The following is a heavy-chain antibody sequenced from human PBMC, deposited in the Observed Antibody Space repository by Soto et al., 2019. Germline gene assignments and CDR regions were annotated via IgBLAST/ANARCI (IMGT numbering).Heavy chain of an antibody. CDR3: ARARVEMATIHFDY. J-gene: IGHJ4*02. D-gene: IGHD5-12*01. CDR1: GGSISRGGYS. CDR2: IYHSGST. Sequence: QLQLQESGSGLVKPSQTLSLTCAVSGGSISRGGYSWSWIRQPLGEGLEWIGYIYHSGSTYYNPSLKSQFTTSVDRSKHQFSLKLSSVTAADTAVYYCARARVEMATIHFDYWGQGTLVTVSS. V-gene: IGHV4-30-2*01.